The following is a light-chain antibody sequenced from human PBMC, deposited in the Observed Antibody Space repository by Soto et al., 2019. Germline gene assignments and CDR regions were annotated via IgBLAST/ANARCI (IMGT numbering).Light chain of an antibody. CDR3: SSYSNSTDYL. CDR2: EVS. CDR1: SSDVGGYDY. V-gene: IGLV2-14*01. Sequence: QSVLTQPASVSGSPGQSITISCTGTSSDVGGYDYVSWYQLHPGKAPKLMVFEVSNRPSGVSYRFSGSKSGNTASLTISGLQAQDEAAYFCSSYSNSTDYLLGNGTKVT. J-gene: IGLJ1*01.